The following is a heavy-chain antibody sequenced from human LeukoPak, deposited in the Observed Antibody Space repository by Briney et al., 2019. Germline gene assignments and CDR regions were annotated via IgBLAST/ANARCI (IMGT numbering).Heavy chain of an antibody. Sequence: GGSPRLSCAASGFTFSSYAMSWVRQAPGKGLEWVSAISGSGGSTYYADSVKGRFTISRDNSKNTLYLQMNSLRAEDTAVYYCAKADYSGSYYSPITDYWGQGTLVTVSS. V-gene: IGHV3-23*01. D-gene: IGHD1-26*01. J-gene: IGHJ4*02. CDR1: GFTFSSYA. CDR2: ISGSGGST. CDR3: AKADYSGSYYSPITDY.